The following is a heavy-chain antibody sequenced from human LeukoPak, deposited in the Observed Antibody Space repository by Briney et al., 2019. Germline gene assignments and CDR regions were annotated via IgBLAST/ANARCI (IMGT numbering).Heavy chain of an antibody. Sequence: GGSLRLSCAASGFTFSSYSMNWVRQAPGKGLEWVSSISSSSSYIYYADSVKGRFTISRDNAKNSLYLQMNSLRAEDTAVYYCASDRVTAMATNYFDYWGQGTLVTVSS. CDR3: ASDRVTAMATNYFDY. CDR1: GFTFSSYS. D-gene: IGHD5-18*01. J-gene: IGHJ4*02. CDR2: ISSSSSYI. V-gene: IGHV3-21*01.